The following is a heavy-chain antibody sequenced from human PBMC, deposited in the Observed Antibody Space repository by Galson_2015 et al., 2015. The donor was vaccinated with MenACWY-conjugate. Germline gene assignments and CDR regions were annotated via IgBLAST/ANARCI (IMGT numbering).Heavy chain of an antibody. D-gene: IGHD3-22*01. Sequence: SLRLSCAASGFTFSNYAMSWVRQAPGKGLERVSGISASGGRSYYADSVKGRFTISRDNSKNTVYLQMNSLRAEDTAVYYCAKDSDYDPLSLFDYWGQGTLSPSPQ. CDR1: GFTFSNYA. CDR3: AKDSDYDPLSLFDY. V-gene: IGHV3-23*01. J-gene: IGHJ4*02. CDR2: ISASGGRS.